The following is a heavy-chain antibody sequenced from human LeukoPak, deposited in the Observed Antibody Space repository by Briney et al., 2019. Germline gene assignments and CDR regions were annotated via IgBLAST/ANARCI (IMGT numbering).Heavy chain of an antibody. D-gene: IGHD6-19*01. CDR3: AGYSSGWYETYYSYYGMDV. CDR1: GFTVSSNY. Sequence: GGSLRLSCAASGFTVSSNYMSWVRQAPGKGLEWVSVIYSGGSTYYADSVKGRFTISRDNSKNTLYLQMNSLRAEDTAVYYCAGYSSGWYETYYSYYGMDVWGQGTTVTVSS. CDR2: IYSGGST. V-gene: IGHV3-66*02. J-gene: IGHJ6*02.